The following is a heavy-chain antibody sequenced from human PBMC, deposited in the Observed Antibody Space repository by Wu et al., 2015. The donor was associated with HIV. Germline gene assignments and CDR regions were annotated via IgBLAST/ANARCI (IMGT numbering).Heavy chain of an antibody. CDR2: INPNIGDT. Sequence: QVQLVQSGAEVKKPGASVKVSCKASGYTFTGYYIHWVRQAPGQGLEWMGWINPNIGDTNYAQKFQGRATMTRDTSIGTAYMELSRLRSDDTAVYYCARELGILLMLVVVICALFDIWAKGQWSPSLQ. CDR1: GYTFTGYY. CDR3: ARELGILLMLVVVICALFDI. J-gene: IGHJ3*02. D-gene: IGHD3-22*01. V-gene: IGHV1-2*02.